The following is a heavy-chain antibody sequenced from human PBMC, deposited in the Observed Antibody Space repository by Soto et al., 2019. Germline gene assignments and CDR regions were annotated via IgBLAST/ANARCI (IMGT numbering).Heavy chain of an antibody. Sequence: ASVKVSCKASGYTFTSYDINWVRQATGQGLEWMGWMNPNSGNTGYAQKFQGRVTMTRNTSISTAYMELSSLRSEDTAVYYCARVAGRIDYYYYYMDFWGKGTTVTVSS. J-gene: IGHJ6*03. CDR1: GYTFTSYD. CDR2: MNPNSGNT. V-gene: IGHV1-8*01. CDR3: ARVAGRIDYYYYYMDF.